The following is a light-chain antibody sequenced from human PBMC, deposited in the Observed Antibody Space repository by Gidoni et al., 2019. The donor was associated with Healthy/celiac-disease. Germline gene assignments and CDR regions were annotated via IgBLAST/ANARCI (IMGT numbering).Light chain of an antibody. CDR3: QQYGSSPPLT. V-gene: IGKV3-20*01. Sequence: EIVLTQSPGTLSFSPGERATLSCRASQSVSSSYLAWYQQKPGQAPRRLIYGASSRATGIPDRFSVSVSGTDFTLTISRLEPEDFAVYNCQQYGSSPPLTFGGGTKVEIK. CDR2: GAS. CDR1: QSVSSSY. J-gene: IGKJ4*01.